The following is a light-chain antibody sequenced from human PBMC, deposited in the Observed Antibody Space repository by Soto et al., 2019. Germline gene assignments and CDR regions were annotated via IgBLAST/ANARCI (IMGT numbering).Light chain of an antibody. Sequence: DIVMTQSPDSLAVSLGERATINCKSSQSVLYSSNNKNYLAWYQQKPGQPPKLLIYWASTRESGVPDRFSGSGSGTAFTLTISGLQAEDVAVYYCQQYYSTCTFGQGTKLEIK. J-gene: IGKJ2*02. CDR1: QSVLYSSNNKNY. CDR2: WAS. CDR3: QQYYSTCT. V-gene: IGKV4-1*01.